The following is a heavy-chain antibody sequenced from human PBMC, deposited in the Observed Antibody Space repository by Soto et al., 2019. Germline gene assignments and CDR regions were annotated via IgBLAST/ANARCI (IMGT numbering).Heavy chain of an antibody. Sequence: GGSLRLSCAASGFSFSNYAMSWVRHAPGKGLECVSSISATGASTFYADSVKGRLTISRDNAKNSLYLHLNSLTAEDTAIYYCARVLYATWSSFDYWGQGTLVTVSS. V-gene: IGHV3-23*01. CDR2: ISATGAST. D-gene: IGHD1-26*01. CDR1: GFSFSNYA. CDR3: ARVLYATWSSFDY. J-gene: IGHJ4*02.